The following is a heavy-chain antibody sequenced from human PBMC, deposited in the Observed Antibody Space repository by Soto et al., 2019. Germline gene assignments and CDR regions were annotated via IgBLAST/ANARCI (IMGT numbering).Heavy chain of an antibody. CDR1: GYTFTSYY. CDR2: INPSGGST. D-gene: IGHD3-10*01. V-gene: IGHV1-46*03. J-gene: IGHJ6*03. CDR3: ARSSFGSGSLPMGYYYSMDV. Sequence: VKVSCKASGYTFTSYYMHWVRQAPGQGLEWMGIINPSGGSTSYAQKFQGRVTMTRDTSTSTVYMELSSLRCEDTAVYFCARSSFGSGSLPMGYYYSMDVWGKGTTVTVSS.